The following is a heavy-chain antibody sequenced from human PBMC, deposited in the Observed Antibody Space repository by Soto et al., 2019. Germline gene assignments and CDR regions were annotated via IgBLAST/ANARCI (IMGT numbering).Heavy chain of an antibody. CDR1: GGTFSSYT. CDR3: ARSGWYNYFDY. J-gene: IGHJ4*02. CDR2: IIPILGIA. Sequence: SVKVSCKASGGTFSSYTISWVRQAPGQGLEWMGRIIPILGIANYAQKFQGRVTITADKSTSTAYMELSSLRSEDTAVYYCARSGWYNYFDYWGQGTLVTVSS. V-gene: IGHV1-69*02. D-gene: IGHD6-19*01.